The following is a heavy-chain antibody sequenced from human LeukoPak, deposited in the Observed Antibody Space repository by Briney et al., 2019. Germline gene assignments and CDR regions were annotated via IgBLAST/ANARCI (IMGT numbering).Heavy chain of an antibody. CDR1: GGSISSGGYY. CDR3: ARPSPYSSSWYPDYFDY. J-gene: IGHJ4*02. D-gene: IGHD6-13*01. CDR2: IYHSGST. Sequence: SETLSLTCTVSGGSISSGGYYWSWIRQPPGKGLEWIGSIYHSGSTYYNPSLKSRVTISADTSKNQFSLKLSSLTAADTAVYYCARPSPYSSSWYPDYFDYWGQGTLVTVSS. V-gene: IGHV4-39*07.